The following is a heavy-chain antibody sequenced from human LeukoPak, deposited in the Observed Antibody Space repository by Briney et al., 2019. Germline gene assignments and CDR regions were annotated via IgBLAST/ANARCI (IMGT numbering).Heavy chain of an antibody. J-gene: IGHJ4*03. D-gene: IGHD3-10*01. Sequence: GESPKISCKDSGYRFTSHWIGWVRQMPGKGLEWMGIIYPGDSDNRYSPSFQGLVAIPDNKLISTAYLQWRSLQASDPAMYYCARQRRVGVGADCWGHRILVSVSS. CDR2: IYPGDSDN. CDR3: ARQRRVGVGADC. CDR1: GYRFTSHW. V-gene: IGHV5-51*01.